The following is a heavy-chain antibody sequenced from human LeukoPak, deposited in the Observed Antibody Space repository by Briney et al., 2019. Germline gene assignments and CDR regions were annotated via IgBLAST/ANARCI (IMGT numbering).Heavy chain of an antibody. CDR2: ISGDGTIT. J-gene: IGHJ6*02. V-gene: IGHV3-43*02. CDR3: AKDTPLFYHYYGIDV. CDR1: GLNLDAYA. Sequence: GGSLRLSCAASGLNLDAYAMHWVRQAPGKGLEWVSLISGDGTITYYADSVKGRFTISRDNSKNSLFLEMNSLRSEDTALYYCAKDTPLFYHYYGIDVWGQGTTVTVSS.